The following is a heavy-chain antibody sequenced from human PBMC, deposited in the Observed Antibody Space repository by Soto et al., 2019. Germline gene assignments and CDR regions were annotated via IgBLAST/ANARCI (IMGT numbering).Heavy chain of an antibody. CDR3: ARSSSGPGAFDI. V-gene: IGHV1-46*01. J-gene: IGHJ3*02. Sequence: QVQLVQSGAEVKKPGAAAKVSCKASGYTFTTYYIHWVRQAPGQGLEWMGIINPSGGNTDYAQKFQGRVTMTRDTSTSTVYMELSSLRSEDTAVYYCARSSSGPGAFDIWGQGTMVTVSS. CDR2: INPSGGNT. CDR1: GYTFTTYY.